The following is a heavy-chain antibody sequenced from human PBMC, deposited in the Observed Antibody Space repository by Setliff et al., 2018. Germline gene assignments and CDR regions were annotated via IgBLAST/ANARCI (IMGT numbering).Heavy chain of an antibody. CDR1: GFHFNSYG. Sequence: PGESLKISCAASGFHFNSYGMHWVRQAPGKGLEWVAFIRFDGSNKNYEDSVKGRFTISRDNSKNTLYLQMNNLRGDDTAVYYCAKERTMAVSSIPDYWGQGVLVTVSS. V-gene: IGHV3-30*02. CDR2: IRFDGSNK. CDR3: AKERTMAVSSIPDY. D-gene: IGHD2-21*02. J-gene: IGHJ4*02.